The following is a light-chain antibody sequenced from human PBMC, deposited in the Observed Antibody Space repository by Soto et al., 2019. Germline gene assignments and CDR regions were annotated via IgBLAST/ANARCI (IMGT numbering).Light chain of an antibody. V-gene: IGKV3-20*01. J-gene: IGKJ1*01. CDR1: QSVSSSY. CDR3: QQYSRSPT. Sequence: EIVLTQSPGTLSLSPGERATLSCRASQSVSSSYLAWYQQKPGQAPRLLIYGASSRATGIPDRFSGSGSGTDFTLTISRLEREDFAVYYCQQYSRSPTFGQGTKVEIK. CDR2: GAS.